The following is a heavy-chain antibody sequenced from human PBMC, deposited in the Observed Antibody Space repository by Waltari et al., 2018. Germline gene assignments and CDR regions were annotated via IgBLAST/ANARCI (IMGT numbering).Heavy chain of an antibody. CDR1: GGSISSGSYY. J-gene: IGHJ2*01. CDR3: ARDVSGYSYGSDYWYFDL. CDR2: IYTSGST. D-gene: IGHD5-18*01. Sequence: QVQLQESGPGLVKPSQTLSLTCTVSGGSISSGSYYWSWIRQPAGKGLEWIGRIYTSGSTNYNPSLKSRVTISVDTSKNQFSLKLSSVTAADTAVYYCARDVSGYSYGSDYWYFDLWGRGTLVTVSS. V-gene: IGHV4-61*02.